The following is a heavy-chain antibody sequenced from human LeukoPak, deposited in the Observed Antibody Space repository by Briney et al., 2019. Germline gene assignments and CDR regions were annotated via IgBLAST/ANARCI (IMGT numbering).Heavy chain of an antibody. J-gene: IGHJ6*04. CDR2: IRTKTYAEAT. D-gene: IGHD3-16*01. CDR3: SRGLRLPDV. Sequence: GGSLRLSCTVSGYTFGDYALTWFRQAPGKGLEWVGSIRTKTYAEATEYAASVKGRFTFSRDDSNSIAHLQMNSLKTEYTAVYYCSRGLRLPDVWGKGTTVTVSS. CDR1: GYTFGDYA. V-gene: IGHV3-49*03.